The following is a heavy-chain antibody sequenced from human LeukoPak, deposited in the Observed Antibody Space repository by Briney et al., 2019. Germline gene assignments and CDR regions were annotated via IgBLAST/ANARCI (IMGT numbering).Heavy chain of an antibody. CDR1: GGSISSGGYD. Sequence: SSETLSLTCTVSGGSISSGGYDWSWIRQHPGKGLEWIGYIYYSGSTYYNPSLKSRVTISVDTSKNQFSLKLSSVTAADTAVYYCAREGGDYDILDYWGQGALVTVSS. CDR3: AREGGDYDILDY. CDR2: IYYSGST. V-gene: IGHV4-31*03. J-gene: IGHJ4*02. D-gene: IGHD3-9*01.